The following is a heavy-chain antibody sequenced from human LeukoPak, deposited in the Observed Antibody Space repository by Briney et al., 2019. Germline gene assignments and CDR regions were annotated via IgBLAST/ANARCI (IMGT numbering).Heavy chain of an antibody. J-gene: IGHJ4*02. Sequence: SETLSLTCAVSGYSISSGYYWGWIRQPPGKGLGWIGSIYHSGSTYYNPSLKSRVTISVDTSKNQFSLKLSSVTAADTAVYYCARRGSSSGFDYWGQGTLVTVSS. CDR2: IYHSGST. CDR3: ARRGSSSGFDY. CDR1: GYSISSGYY. D-gene: IGHD6-13*01. V-gene: IGHV4-38-2*01.